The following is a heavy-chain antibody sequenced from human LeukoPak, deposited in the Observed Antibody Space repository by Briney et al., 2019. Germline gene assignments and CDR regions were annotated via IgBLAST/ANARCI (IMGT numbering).Heavy chain of an antibody. CDR3: ARGYSSSWYAGNWFDP. CDR1: GGSVSSGSYY. J-gene: IGHJ5*02. CDR2: IYYSGST. D-gene: IGHD6-13*01. V-gene: IGHV4-61*01. Sequence: PSETLSLTCTVSGGSVSSGSYYWSWVRQPPGKGLEWIGYIYYSGSTNYNPSLKSRVTISVDTSKNQFSLKLSSVTAADTAVYYCARGYSSSWYAGNWFDPWGQGTLVTVSS.